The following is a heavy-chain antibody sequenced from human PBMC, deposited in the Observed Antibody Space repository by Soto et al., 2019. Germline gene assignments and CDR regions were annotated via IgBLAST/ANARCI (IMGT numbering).Heavy chain of an antibody. CDR3: AKGGAIVAAGTRVYLYNAMDV. CDR2: INPNSGDT. V-gene: IGHV1-2*02. J-gene: IGHJ6*02. CDR1: GYTFTGYY. D-gene: IGHD1-26*01. Sequence: ASVKVSCKASGYTFTGYYVHWVRQAPGQGLEWMGWINPNSGDTYLAQRFQGRVTMNRDTSIGTAYMELRGLTSDDTAEYYCAKGGAIVAAGTRVYLYNAMDVWSQGTTVTVSS.